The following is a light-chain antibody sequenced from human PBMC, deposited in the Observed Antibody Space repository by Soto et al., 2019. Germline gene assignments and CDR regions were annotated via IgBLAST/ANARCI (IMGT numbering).Light chain of an antibody. CDR2: AAS. Sequence: ASLGDIVTIPCRASQDISNYLVWYQQKPGKAPKPLIYAASTLQSGVPSRFSGSGSGTEFTLTISSLQPEDFATYYCQQLNSYPLTFGPGTKVDIK. CDR1: QDISNY. J-gene: IGKJ3*01. V-gene: IGKV1-9*01. CDR3: QQLNSYPLT.